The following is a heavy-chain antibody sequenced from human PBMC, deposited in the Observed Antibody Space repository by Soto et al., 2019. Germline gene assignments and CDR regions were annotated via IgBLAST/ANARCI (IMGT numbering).Heavy chain of an antibody. V-gene: IGHV3-11*05. Sequence: QVQLVESGGGLVKPGGSLRLSCTASGFTFSDYYMNWIRQAPGKGLEWVSYISSSSSSYTKYADSVKGRFTISRDNAKNSLYLQMNSLRAEDTAVYYCAKARSGSTHDDFDIWGQGTMVTVSS. CDR2: ISSSSSSYT. CDR3: AKARSGSTHDDFDI. J-gene: IGHJ3*02. CDR1: GFTFSDYY. D-gene: IGHD3-10*01.